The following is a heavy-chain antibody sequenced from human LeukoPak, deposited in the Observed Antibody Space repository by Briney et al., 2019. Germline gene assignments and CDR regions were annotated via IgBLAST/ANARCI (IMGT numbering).Heavy chain of an antibody. CDR3: ANDYRSGSFHDF. J-gene: IGHJ4*02. CDR1: GFAFSSYA. V-gene: IGHV3-23*01. CDR2: ISRRDDYS. Sequence: GGSLRLSCAASGFAFSSYAMSWVRQPPGKGLEWVSVISRRDDYSYYADSVKGRFTISRDNSKNTLYLQMNTLRAEDTAVYYCANDYRSGSFHDFWGQGTLVTVSS. D-gene: IGHD3-10*01.